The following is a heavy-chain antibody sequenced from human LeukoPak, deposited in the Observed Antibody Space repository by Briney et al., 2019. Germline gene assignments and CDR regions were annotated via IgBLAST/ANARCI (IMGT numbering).Heavy chain of an antibody. CDR3: ARDCSGGSCYGEY. V-gene: IGHV1-2*02. D-gene: IGHD2-15*01. CDR2: IHPNSGDT. Sequence: ASVKVSCKASGYTFTGYWMHWVRQAPGQGLEWMGWIHPNSGDTNYAQKFQGRVTMTRDTSISTAYMEVSSLRSEDTAVYYCARDCSGGSCYGEYWGQGTLVIVSS. CDR1: GYTFTGYW. J-gene: IGHJ4*02.